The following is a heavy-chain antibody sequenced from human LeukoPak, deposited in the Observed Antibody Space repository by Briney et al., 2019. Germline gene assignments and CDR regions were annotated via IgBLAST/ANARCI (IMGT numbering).Heavy chain of an antibody. CDR1: GFTFSSYW. CDR3: ARVRGVYYYFDY. Sequence: GGSLRLSCAASGFTFSSYWMHWVRQAPGKGLVWVSRINSDGSSTSYADSVKGRFTISRDNPKNTLYLQMNSLRAEDTAVYYCARVRGVYYYFDYWGQGTLVTVSS. CDR2: INSDGSST. J-gene: IGHJ4*02. D-gene: IGHD3-10*01. V-gene: IGHV3-74*01.